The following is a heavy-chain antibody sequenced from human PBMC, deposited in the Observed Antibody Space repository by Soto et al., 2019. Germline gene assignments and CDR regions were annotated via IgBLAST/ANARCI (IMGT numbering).Heavy chain of an antibody. CDR2: ISWNSGSI. CDR1: GFTFDDYA. Sequence: LRLSCAASGFTFDDYAMHWVRQAPGKGLEWVSGISWNSGSIGYADSVKGRFTISRDNATNYLYLQMNSLRAEDTALYYCAKDIGYYDSSGPFDYWGQGTLVTVSS. J-gene: IGHJ4*02. D-gene: IGHD3-22*01. V-gene: IGHV3-9*01. CDR3: AKDIGYYDSSGPFDY.